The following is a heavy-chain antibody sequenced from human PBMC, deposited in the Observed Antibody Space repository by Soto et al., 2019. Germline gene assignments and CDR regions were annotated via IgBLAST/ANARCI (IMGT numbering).Heavy chain of an antibody. CDR1: GGSISNYF. J-gene: IGHJ4*02. V-gene: IGHV4-59*01. CDR2: IYYSGST. D-gene: IGHD3-10*01. CDR3: AASGSNGQFDF. Sequence: ASETLSLTCTVSGGSISNYFWHWIRQPPGKGLEWIGYIYYSGSTNYNPSPKSRVTISVDTSKNQFSLKLSSVTAADTAVYYCAASGSNGQFDFWAQGTLVTVSS.